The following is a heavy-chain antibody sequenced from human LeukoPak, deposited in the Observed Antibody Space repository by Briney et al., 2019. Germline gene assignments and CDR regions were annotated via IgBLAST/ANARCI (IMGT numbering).Heavy chain of an antibody. J-gene: IGHJ6*02. Sequence: PSETLSLTCAVYGGSFSGYYWSWIRQPPGKGLEWIGEINHSGSTNYNPSLKSRVTISVDTSKNQFSLKLSSVTAADTAVYYCARDRRYYGSGSYRSYYYYGMDVWGQGTTVTVPS. D-gene: IGHD3-10*01. V-gene: IGHV4-34*01. CDR2: INHSGST. CDR1: GGSFSGYY. CDR3: ARDRRYYGSGSYRSYYYYGMDV.